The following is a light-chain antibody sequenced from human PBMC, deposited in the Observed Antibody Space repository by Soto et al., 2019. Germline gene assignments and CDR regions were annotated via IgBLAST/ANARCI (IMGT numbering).Light chain of an antibody. CDR3: QQYGSSPPWT. Sequence: EIVLTQSPGTLSLSPGERATLSCRASQSVSSSYLAWYQQKPGQAPRLHIYGASRRATGIPDRFSGRGSGTGFLLTISRLEPEDFAVYYCQQYGSSPPWTFGQGTKVDI. J-gene: IGKJ1*01. CDR1: QSVSSSY. CDR2: GAS. V-gene: IGKV3-20*01.